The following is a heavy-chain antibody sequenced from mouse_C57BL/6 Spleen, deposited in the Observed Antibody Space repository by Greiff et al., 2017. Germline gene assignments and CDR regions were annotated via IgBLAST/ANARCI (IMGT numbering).Heavy chain of an antibody. J-gene: IGHJ4*01. V-gene: IGHV14-2*01. CDR3: ARSDYGSTHYYAMDY. CDR2: IDPEDGET. CDR1: GFNIKDYY. D-gene: IGHD1-1*01. Sequence: VQLQQSGAELVKPGASVKLSCTASGFNIKDYYMHWVKQRTEQGLEWIGRIDPEDGETKYAPKFPGKATITADTSSNTAYLQLSSLTSEDTAVYYCARSDYGSTHYYAMDYWGQGTSVTVSS.